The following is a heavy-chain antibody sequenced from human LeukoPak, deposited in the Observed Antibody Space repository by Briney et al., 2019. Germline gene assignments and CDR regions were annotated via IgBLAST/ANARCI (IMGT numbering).Heavy chain of an antibody. CDR3: AKEGWLS. D-gene: IGHD5-24*01. Sequence: GGSLRLSCAASGFTLSNKLMSWVRQAPGKVLEWVSTIHGDGTIFYADSLKGRFTISRDNSRNTLYLQMNSLRVEDSALYYCAKEGWLSWGQGTLVTVSS. CDR1: GFTLSNKL. V-gene: IGHV3-23*01. J-gene: IGHJ5*02. CDR2: IHGDGTI.